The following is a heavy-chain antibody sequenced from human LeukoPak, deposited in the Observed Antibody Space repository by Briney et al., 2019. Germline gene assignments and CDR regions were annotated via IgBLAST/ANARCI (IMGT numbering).Heavy chain of an antibody. J-gene: IGHJ6*03. D-gene: IGHD3-3*01. CDR1: GGSFSGYY. CDR2: INHSGST. V-gene: IGHV4-34*01. Sequence: PSETLSLTCAVYGGSFSGYYWSWLRQPPGKGLEWIGEINHSGSTNYNPSLKSRVTISVDTSKNQFSLKLSSVTAADTAVYYCARGPRQFLHYYMDVWGKGTTVSVSS. CDR3: ARGPRQFLHYYMDV.